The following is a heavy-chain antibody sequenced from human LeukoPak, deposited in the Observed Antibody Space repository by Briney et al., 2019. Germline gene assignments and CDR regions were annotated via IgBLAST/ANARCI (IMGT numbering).Heavy chain of an antibody. CDR2: ISGSGGYI. Sequence: GGSLRLSCAASGFTVSSNYKSWVRQAPGKGLEWVSSISGSGGYIYYADSVKGRFTVSRDNAKNSLYLQMNSLSAEDTAVYYCARDRQGYYSHDYWGQGTLVTVSS. CDR3: ARDRQGYYSHDY. J-gene: IGHJ4*02. V-gene: IGHV3-21*01. CDR1: GFTVSSNY. D-gene: IGHD2-15*01.